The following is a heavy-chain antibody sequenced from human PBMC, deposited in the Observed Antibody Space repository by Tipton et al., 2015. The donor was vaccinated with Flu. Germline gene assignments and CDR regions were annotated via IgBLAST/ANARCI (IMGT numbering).Heavy chain of an antibody. V-gene: IGHV3-48*03. CDR3: AITAYSSVSGY. J-gene: IGHJ4*02. Sequence: GSLRLSCVASGFTFGDYWMHWVRQAPGKGLEWVSYISSSGSTIYYADSVKGRFTISRDNAKNSLYLQINSLRAEDTAVYYCAITAYSSVSGYWGQGTLVTVSS. CDR2: ISSSGSTI. CDR1: GFTFGDYW. D-gene: IGHD6-25*01.